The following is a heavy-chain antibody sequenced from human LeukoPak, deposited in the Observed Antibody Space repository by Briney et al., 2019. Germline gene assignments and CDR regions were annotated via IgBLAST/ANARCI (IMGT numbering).Heavy chain of an antibody. J-gene: IGHJ3*02. D-gene: IGHD3-22*01. Sequence: SVKVSCKASGGTFSSYAISWVRQAPGQGLEWMGRIIPILGIANYAQKFQGRVTIAADKSTSTAYMELSSLRSEDTAVYYCARGTNPYYYDSSGYYPLGDAFDIWGQGTMVTVSS. CDR1: GGTFSSYA. CDR3: ARGTNPYYYDSSGYYPLGDAFDI. CDR2: IIPILGIA. V-gene: IGHV1-69*04.